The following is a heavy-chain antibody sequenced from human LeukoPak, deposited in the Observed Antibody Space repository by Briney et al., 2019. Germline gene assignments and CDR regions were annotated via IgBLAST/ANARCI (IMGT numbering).Heavy chain of an antibody. V-gene: IGHV3-7*01. Sequence: PGGSLRLSCAASGFIFNEYGMTWVRQIPGKGLEWVANIKQDGSEKYYVDSVKGRFTISRDNAKNSLYLQMNSLRAEDTAVYYCARDATLVVVITYVDAFDIWGQGTMVTVSS. D-gene: IGHD3-22*01. CDR2: IKQDGSEK. J-gene: IGHJ3*02. CDR3: ARDATLVVVITYVDAFDI. CDR1: GFIFNEYG.